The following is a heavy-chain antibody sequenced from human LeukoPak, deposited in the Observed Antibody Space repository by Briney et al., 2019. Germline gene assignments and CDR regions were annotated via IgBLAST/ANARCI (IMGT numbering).Heavy chain of an antibody. V-gene: IGHV3-74*01. CDR2: INSDGSRT. D-gene: IGHD1-14*01. Sequence: PGGSLRLSCAASGFTFSSYWMHWVHQAPGKGLVWVSHINSDGSRTNYAASVKGRFTISRDNAKNTLYLQMNSLRAEDTAVYYCARQPDYWGQGTLVTVSS. CDR1: GFTFSSYW. CDR3: ARQPDY. J-gene: IGHJ4*02.